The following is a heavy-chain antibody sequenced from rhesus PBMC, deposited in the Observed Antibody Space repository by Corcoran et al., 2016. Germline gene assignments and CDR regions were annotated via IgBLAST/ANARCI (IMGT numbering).Heavy chain of an antibody. J-gene: IGHJ4*01. CDR2: INSGGCST. D-gene: IGHD2-15*01. V-gene: IGHV3S5*01. CDR3: AKDRYPGYCSSTYCSSALDYFDY. CDR1: GFTFSSYG. Sequence: EVQLVESGGGLVQPGGSLKLSCAASGFTFSSYGMSWVRQAPGKGLEWVSAINSGGCSTYYADSLTGRFTISRDNSNNTLSLKMNSLRAEDTAVYYCAKDRYPGYCSSTYCSSALDYFDYWGQGVLVTVSS.